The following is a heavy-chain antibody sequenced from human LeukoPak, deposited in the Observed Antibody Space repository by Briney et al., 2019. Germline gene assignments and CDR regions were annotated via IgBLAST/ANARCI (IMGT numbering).Heavy chain of an antibody. CDR3: VKVGYQTKTNYFDP. D-gene: IGHD1-7*01. CDR2: ISTNGGSI. Sequence: GGSLRLSCSASGFSFSSYAMHWVRQAPGKGLESVSGISTNGGSIYYADSVKGRFIISRENSKNTLFLQMSSLRHELSSFYYCVKVGYQTKTNYFDPWGQGTLVTVSS. J-gene: IGHJ5*02. CDR1: GFSFSSYA. V-gene: IGHV3-64D*06.